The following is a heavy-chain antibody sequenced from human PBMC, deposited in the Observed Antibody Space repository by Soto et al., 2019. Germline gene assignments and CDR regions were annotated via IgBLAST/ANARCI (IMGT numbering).Heavy chain of an antibody. CDR1: GFTFSSYG. Sequence: QVQLVESGGGVVQPGRSLRLSCAASGFTFSSYGMHWVRQAPGKGLEWVAVISYDGSNKYYADSVKGRFTISRDNSKNTLYLQMNSLRAEDTAVYYCAKITMIDYWGQGTLVTVSS. CDR2: ISYDGSNK. CDR3: AKITMIDY. V-gene: IGHV3-30*18. J-gene: IGHJ4*02. D-gene: IGHD3-22*01.